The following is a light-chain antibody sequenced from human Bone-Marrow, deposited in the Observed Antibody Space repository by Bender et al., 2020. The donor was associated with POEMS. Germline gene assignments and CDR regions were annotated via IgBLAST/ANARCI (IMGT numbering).Light chain of an antibody. V-gene: IGLV2-14*03. CDR3: AAWDDTLNRV. J-gene: IGLJ3*02. CDR2: DVS. Sequence: QSALTQPASVSGSPGQSITISCTGTSADVGAFNYVSWYQQHPGKAPKLMIYDVSNRPSGVSNWFSGSKSGNAASLTISGLQSEDEADYYCAAWDDTLNRVFGGGTKLTVL. CDR1: SADVGAFNY.